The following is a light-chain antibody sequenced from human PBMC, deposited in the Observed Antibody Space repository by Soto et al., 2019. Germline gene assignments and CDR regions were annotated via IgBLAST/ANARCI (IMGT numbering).Light chain of an antibody. J-gene: IGLJ1*01. CDR3: CSHAGSYTYV. Sequence: SVLPQPRSVSGSPGQSLTISCTGTSSDVGGYNYVSWYQQYPGKVPKLMIYDVTKRPSGVPDRFSGSKSGNTASLTISGLQAEDEADYYCCSHAGSYTYVFGTGTKVTVL. CDR1: SSDVGGYNY. CDR2: DVT. V-gene: IGLV2-11*01.